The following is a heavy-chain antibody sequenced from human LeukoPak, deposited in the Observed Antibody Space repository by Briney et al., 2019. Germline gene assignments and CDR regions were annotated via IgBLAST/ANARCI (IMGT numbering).Heavy chain of an antibody. J-gene: IGHJ5*02. D-gene: IGHD1-26*01. CDR3: TRDSGTYNWFDP. V-gene: IGHV3-73*01. CDR1: GFTFSGSA. Sequence: PGGSLRLSCAASGFTFSGSAIHWVRRSAGKGLEWGGQIDKKDKGYATATAYAASVKGRFTISRDDSINTAYLQMKSLRTEDTALYYCTRDSGTYNWFDPWGQGTLVTVSS. CDR2: IDKKDKGYATAT.